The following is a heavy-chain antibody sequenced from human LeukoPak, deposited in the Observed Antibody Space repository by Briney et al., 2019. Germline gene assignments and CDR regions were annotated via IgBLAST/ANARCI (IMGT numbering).Heavy chain of an antibody. V-gene: IGHV4-59*11. CDR1: RGSISSHY. CDR3: AREQLGATVF. CDR2: IYYSGST. J-gene: IGHJ4*02. Sequence: SETLSLTCSVSRGSISSHYWTWIRQPPGKGLEWIGFIYYSGSTNYNPSLQRRVTMALDRSKNKFSLKLPSVSSADTSVFYCAREQLGATVFWGRGSQVTVCS. D-gene: IGHD1-26*01.